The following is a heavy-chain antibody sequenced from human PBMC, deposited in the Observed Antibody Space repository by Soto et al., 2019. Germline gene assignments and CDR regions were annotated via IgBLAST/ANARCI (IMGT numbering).Heavy chain of an antibody. V-gene: IGHV3-9*01. CDR2: ISWSSHET. J-gene: IGHJ3*01. D-gene: IGHD3-10*01. CDR1: GFSFDNVA. Sequence: EVHLVESGGGWTQPGRSLKVTCAASGFSFDNVAMHWVRQAPGKGLEWVAGISWSSHETGYADSVKGRFTISRDNAKNSLYLQMTSLRAEDTALYYCAKGWTFISADGFDFWGQGTMVTVSS. CDR3: AKGWTFISADGFDF.